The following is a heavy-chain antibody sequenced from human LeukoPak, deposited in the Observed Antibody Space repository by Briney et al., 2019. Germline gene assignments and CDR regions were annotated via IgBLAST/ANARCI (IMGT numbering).Heavy chain of an antibody. D-gene: IGHD3-22*01. Sequence: GVSLTLSCAASGFTFSRYAMSWVRQAPGKGLEWVSAISGSGGSPHYADSAKGPFTISRDNSKNTLYLQMNSLRAEDTAVYDWSKDAVGSSGTSYYYYDKYVWGKGATVSVSS. CDR2: ISGSGGSP. CDR1: GFTFSRYA. J-gene: IGHJ6*04. CDR3: SKDAVGSSGTSYYYYDKYV. V-gene: IGHV3-23*01.